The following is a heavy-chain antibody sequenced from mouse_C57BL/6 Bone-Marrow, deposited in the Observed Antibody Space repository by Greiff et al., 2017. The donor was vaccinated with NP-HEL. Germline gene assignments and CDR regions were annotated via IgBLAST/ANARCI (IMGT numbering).Heavy chain of an antibody. CDR1: GFTFSNYW. J-gene: IGHJ3*01. CDR2: IRLKSDNYAT. CDR3: TGPRGLLQVFAY. Sequence: EVKLMESGGGLVQPGGSMKLSCVASGFTFSNYWMNWVRQSPEKGLEWVAQIRLKSDNYATHYAESVKGRFTISRDDSKSSVYLQMNNLRAEDTGIYYCTGPRGLLQVFAYWGQGTLVTVSA. V-gene: IGHV6-3*01. D-gene: IGHD2-3*01.